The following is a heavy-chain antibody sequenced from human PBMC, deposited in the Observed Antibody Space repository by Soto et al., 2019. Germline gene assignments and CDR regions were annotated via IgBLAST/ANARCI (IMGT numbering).Heavy chain of an antibody. J-gene: IGHJ4*02. CDR2: IYYSGST. CDR3: ARNMLYDYIWGSYRPEYYFDY. V-gene: IGHV4-59*01. CDR1: GGSISSYY. D-gene: IGHD3-16*02. Sequence: SETLARTCTVSGGSISSYYWSWIRQPPGKGLEWFGYIYYSGSTNYNPSLKRRVTISVDTSKNQFSLKLSSVTAADTAVYYCARNMLYDYIWGSYRPEYYFDYWGQGTLVTVSS.